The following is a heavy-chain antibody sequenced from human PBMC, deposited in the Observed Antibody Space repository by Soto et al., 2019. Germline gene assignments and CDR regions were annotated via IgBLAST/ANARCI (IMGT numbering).Heavy chain of an antibody. CDR2: INPNSGGT. Sequence: ASVKVSCKASGYTFTGYYMHWVRQAPGQGLEWMGWINPNSGGTNYAQKFQGWVTMTRDTSISTAYMELSRLRSDDTAVYYCAREGTNCSGGSCEFDYWGQGTLVTVS. V-gene: IGHV1-2*04. CDR3: AREGTNCSGGSCEFDY. J-gene: IGHJ4*02. D-gene: IGHD2-15*01. CDR1: GYTFTGYY.